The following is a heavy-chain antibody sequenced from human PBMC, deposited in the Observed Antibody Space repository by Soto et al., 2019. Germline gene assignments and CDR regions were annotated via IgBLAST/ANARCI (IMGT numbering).Heavy chain of an antibody. CDR3: ARTTAVPNTPRSRYFFDY. CDR2: VYYSGTT. CDR1: GGSVSNKASY. D-gene: IGHD4-17*01. V-gene: IGHV4-61*08. J-gene: IGHJ4*02. Sequence: SETLSLTCSVSGGSVSNKASYWSWILQPPGKRLEWIGYVYYSGTTKYNPPLTSRVTISVDLSKSQFSLRLSSVTNADTALYYCARTTAVPNTPRSRYFFDYWGPGTLVTVSS.